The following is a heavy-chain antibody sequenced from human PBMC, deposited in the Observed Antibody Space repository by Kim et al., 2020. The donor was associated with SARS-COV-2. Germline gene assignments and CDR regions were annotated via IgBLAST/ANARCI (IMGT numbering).Heavy chain of an antibody. CDR2: TI. D-gene: IGHD6-19*01. V-gene: IGHV3-48*04. CDR3: ARRYSSGFDY. Sequence: TIYYADSWKGRFTISRDNAKSSLYLQMNSLRAEDTAVYYCARRYSSGFDYWGQGTLVTVSS. J-gene: IGHJ4*02.